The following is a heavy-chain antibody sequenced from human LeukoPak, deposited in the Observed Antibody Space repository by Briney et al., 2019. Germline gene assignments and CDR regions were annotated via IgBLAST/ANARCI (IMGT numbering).Heavy chain of an antibody. V-gene: IGHV3-74*01. J-gene: IGHJ4*02. CDR2: INPEGAST. Sequence: GGSLRLSCTASGFAFSTYWMFWVRQAPGKGLVWVSQINPEGASTTYGDPAKGRFTASRDNAKNALHLQMNSLRADDTAVYYCARGTAITAGIDFWGQGTLVTVSS. D-gene: IGHD6-19*01. CDR1: GFAFSTYW. CDR3: ARGTAITAGIDF.